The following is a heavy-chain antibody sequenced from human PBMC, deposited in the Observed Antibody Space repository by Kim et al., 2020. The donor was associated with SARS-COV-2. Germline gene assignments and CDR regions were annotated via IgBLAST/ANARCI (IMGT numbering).Heavy chain of an antibody. J-gene: IGHJ4*02. D-gene: IGHD3-9*01. CDR2: ISDDGVRK. Sequence: GGSLRLSCAGSGFSFRSYAMHWVRQSPGKGLERVAGISDDGVRKFYTNSVKGRFSISRDNPKNTVFLQMNSLRVEDAAVYYCVRDMFYFDNSRFPGLWGQGPLVTVSS. CDR3: VRDMFYFDNSRFPGL. CDR1: GFSFRSYA. V-gene: IGHV3-30*04.